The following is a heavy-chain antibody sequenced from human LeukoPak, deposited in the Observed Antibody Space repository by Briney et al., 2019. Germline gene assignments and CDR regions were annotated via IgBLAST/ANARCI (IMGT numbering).Heavy chain of an antibody. J-gene: IGHJ4*02. CDR3: ARARGNTYGYFEY. D-gene: IGHD5-18*01. Sequence: QPGGSLRLSCAASGLTLSGYWMHWVRQAPGKGLVWASRINGDASSTSYADSVKGRFTISRDNAKSTLYLQMNRLRVEDTAVYYCARARGNTYGYFEYWGQGTLVTVSS. CDR2: INGDASST. V-gene: IGHV3-74*01. CDR1: GLTLSGYW.